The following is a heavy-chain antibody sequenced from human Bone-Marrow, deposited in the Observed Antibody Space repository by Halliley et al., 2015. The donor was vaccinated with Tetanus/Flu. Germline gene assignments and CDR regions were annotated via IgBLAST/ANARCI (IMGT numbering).Heavy chain of an antibody. J-gene: IGHJ4*02. CDR2: IDPGGSSS. V-gene: IGHV5-10-1*01. D-gene: IGHD6-19*01. Sequence: LGWMGGIDPGGSSSDYSPSFQGHVTISADKSLSTAYLQWSSLKASDTAMYYCARGSGWTDYWGQGTLVTVSS. CDR3: ARGSGWTDY.